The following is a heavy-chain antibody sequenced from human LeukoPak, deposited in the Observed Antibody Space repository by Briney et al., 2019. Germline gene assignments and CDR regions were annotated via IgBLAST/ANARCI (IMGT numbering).Heavy chain of an antibody. CDR2: ISYDGSNK. Sequence: GGSLRLSCAASGFTFSSYAMHWVRQAPGKGLEWVAVISYDGSNKYYADSVKGRFTISRDNSKNTLYLQMNSLRAEDTAVYYCARAPRTANHVDYWGQGTLVTVSS. J-gene: IGHJ4*02. CDR1: GFTFSSYA. CDR3: ARAPRTANHVDY. D-gene: IGHD1-14*01. V-gene: IGHV3-30*04.